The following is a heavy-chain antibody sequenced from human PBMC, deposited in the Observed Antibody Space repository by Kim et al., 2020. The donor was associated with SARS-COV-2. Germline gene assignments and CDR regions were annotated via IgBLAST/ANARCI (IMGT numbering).Heavy chain of an antibody. CDR1: GGSFSGYY. CDR2: INHSGST. Sequence: SETLSLTCAVYGGSFSGYYWSWIRQPPGKGLEWIGEINHSGSTNYNPSLKSRVTISVDTSKNQFSLKLSSVTAADTAVYYCARERRDGYNSLARFAPYYFDYWGQGTLVTVSS. D-gene: IGHD5-12*01. CDR3: ARERRDGYNSLARFAPYYFDY. V-gene: IGHV4-34*01. J-gene: IGHJ4*02.